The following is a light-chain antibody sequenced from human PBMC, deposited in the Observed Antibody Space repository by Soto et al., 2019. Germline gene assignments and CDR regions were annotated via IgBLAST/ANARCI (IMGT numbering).Light chain of an antibody. CDR2: GAS. CDR1: QTVTGNN. J-gene: IGKJ1*01. CDR3: QQYGSSPWT. V-gene: IGKV3-20*01. Sequence: EIALTQSPSTLSLSPGARATLSCRASQTVTGNNLAWYQQKPGQAPRLLMYGASNRATGIPDRFTGSGSGTDFTLTSSRLEPEDFAMYYCQQYGSSPWTFGQGTKVEVQ.